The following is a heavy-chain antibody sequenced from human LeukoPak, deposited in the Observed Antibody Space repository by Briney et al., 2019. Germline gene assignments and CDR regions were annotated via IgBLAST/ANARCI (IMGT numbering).Heavy chain of an antibody. CDR1: EFTFSSYT. J-gene: IGHJ6*03. D-gene: IGHD3-10*01. V-gene: IGHV3-21*01. Sequence: KAGGSLRLSCAASEFTFSSYTMNWVRQAPGKGLEWVSSISSSSSYIHYVDSVKGRFTISRDNAKNSLYLQMNSLRAEDTAVYYCARVRKDIQSMVRGQNYYYYYMDVWGKGTTVTISS. CDR2: ISSSSSYI. CDR3: ARVRKDIQSMVRGQNYYYYYMDV.